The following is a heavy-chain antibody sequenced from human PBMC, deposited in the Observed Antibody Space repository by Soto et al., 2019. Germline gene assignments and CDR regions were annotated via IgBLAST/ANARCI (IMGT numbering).Heavy chain of an antibody. Sequence: SQTLSLTCAISGDSVSSNSAAWNWIRQSPSRGLEWLGRTYYRSKWYNDYAVSVKSRININPDTSKNQFSLQLNSVTPEDTAVYYCARSSAVSGSLPMSSAFDYWGQGTLV. CDR2: TYYRSKWYN. V-gene: IGHV6-1*01. CDR3: ARSSAVSGSLPMSSAFDY. CDR1: GDSVSSNSAA. J-gene: IGHJ4*02. D-gene: IGHD1-26*01.